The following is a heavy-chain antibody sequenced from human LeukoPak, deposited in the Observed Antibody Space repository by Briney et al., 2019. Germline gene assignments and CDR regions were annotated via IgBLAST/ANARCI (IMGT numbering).Heavy chain of an antibody. V-gene: IGHV3-74*01. Sequence: GGSLRLSCAASGFTFSSYWMHWVRQAPGKGLVWVSRINSDGSSTSYADSVKGRFTISRDNAKNTLYLQMNSLRAEDTAVYYCARHLSGVTGYTYGRGIDYWGREPWSASPQ. CDR1: GFTFSSYW. CDR2: INSDGSST. CDR3: ARHLSGVTGYTYGRGIDY. J-gene: IGHJ4*02. D-gene: IGHD5-18*01.